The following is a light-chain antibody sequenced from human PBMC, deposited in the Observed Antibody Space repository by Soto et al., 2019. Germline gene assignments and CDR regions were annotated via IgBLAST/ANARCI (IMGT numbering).Light chain of an antibody. CDR3: QQYNSYYPLT. V-gene: IGKV1-5*01. CDR2: DAS. Sequence: DIQMTQSPSTLSASVGDRVTITCLASQSITNWLAWYQQKPGKAPKLLLYDASSLESGVPSRFSGSGSGTEFTLTISSLQHDDFAIYYCQQYNSYYPLTFGPGTKVDIK. J-gene: IGKJ3*01. CDR1: QSITNW.